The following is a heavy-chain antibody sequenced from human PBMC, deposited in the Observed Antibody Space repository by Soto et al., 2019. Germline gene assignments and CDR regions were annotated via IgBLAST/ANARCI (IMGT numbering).Heavy chain of an antibody. CDR2: INDSGGGT. CDR1: VFPFSTCS. CDR3: AKDHGYSYGQSMDA. D-gene: IGHD5-18*01. J-gene: IGHJ6*02. V-gene: IGHV3-23*01. Sequence: GASLRLSFTTSVFPFSTCSIFRVHQSPGNLQEWYPAINDSGGGTYNADSVKGRFTISRDNSKNTLYLQMNSLRAEDTAVYYCAKDHGYSYGQSMDAWGQGT.